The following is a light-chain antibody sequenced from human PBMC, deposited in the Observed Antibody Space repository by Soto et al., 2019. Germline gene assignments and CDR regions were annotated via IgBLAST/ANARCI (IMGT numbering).Light chain of an antibody. Sequence: EIVMTQSPGTLSVSPGERATLSCRASQSVSSNSAWYQQKPGQAPRLLIYGASTRATGVPARFSGSGSGTDFTLTISSLQSEDFAVYYCQHYNNWPPWTFGQGTKVEVK. J-gene: IGKJ1*01. CDR1: QSVSSN. CDR3: QHYNNWPPWT. CDR2: GAS. V-gene: IGKV3-15*01.